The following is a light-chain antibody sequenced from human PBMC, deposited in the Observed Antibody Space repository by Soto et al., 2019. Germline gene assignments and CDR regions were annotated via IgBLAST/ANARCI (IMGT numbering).Light chain of an antibody. Sequence: DMVIPLSAAKLSGSPRERAALSCRASQSVSSNLAWYQQKPGQAPSLLIYGASTRATGIPARFSGSVSGTEFTLTVSSLQSEDFAVYYCQQYNKGPPVTVGQGTKVDIK. CDR2: GAS. CDR3: QQYNKGPPVT. V-gene: IGKV3-15*01. CDR1: QSVSSN. J-gene: IGKJ1*01.